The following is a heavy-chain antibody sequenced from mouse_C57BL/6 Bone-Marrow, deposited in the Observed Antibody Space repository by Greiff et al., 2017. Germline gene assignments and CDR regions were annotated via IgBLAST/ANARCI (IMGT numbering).Heavy chain of an antibody. CDR1: GYTFTSYW. V-gene: IGHV1-69*01. J-gene: IGHJ3*01. Sequence: QVQLQQPGAELVMPGASVKLSCKASGYTFTSYWMHWVKQRPGQGLEWIGEIDPSDSYTNYNQKFKGKSTLTVDKSSSTAYMQLSSLTSEDSAVYYCASGQLRLLLAYWGQGTLVTVSA. D-gene: IGHD3-2*02. CDR2: IDPSDSYT. CDR3: ASGQLRLLLAY.